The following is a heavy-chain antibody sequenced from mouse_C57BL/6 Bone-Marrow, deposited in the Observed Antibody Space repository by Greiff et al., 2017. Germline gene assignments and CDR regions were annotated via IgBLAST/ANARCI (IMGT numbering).Heavy chain of an antibody. Sequence: QVQLQQPGAELVKPGASVKMSCKASGYTFTSYWITWVKQRPGQGLEWIGDIYPGSGSTNYNEKFKSKATLTVDTSSSTAYMQLSSLTSEDSAVYYCAREGDYYGSTYYAMDYWGLGTSVTVSS. CDR1: GYTFTSYW. V-gene: IGHV1-55*01. D-gene: IGHD1-1*01. J-gene: IGHJ4*01. CDR3: AREGDYYGSTYYAMDY. CDR2: IYPGSGST.